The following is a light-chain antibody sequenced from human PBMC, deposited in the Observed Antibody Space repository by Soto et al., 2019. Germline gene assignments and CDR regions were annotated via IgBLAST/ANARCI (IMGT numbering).Light chain of an antibody. CDR3: QQYNNWPPGIT. CDR1: QSVSSN. J-gene: IGKJ5*01. V-gene: IGKV3D-15*01. Sequence: EIVMTQSPATLSVSPGERATLCCRASQSVSSNLAWYQQKPGQAPRLLIYGASTRATGIPARFSGSGSGTEFTLTISSLQSEDFAVYYCQQYNNWPPGITFGQGTRLELK. CDR2: GAS.